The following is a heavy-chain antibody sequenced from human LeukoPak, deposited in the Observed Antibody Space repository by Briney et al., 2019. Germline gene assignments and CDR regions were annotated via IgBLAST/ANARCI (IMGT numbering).Heavy chain of an antibody. J-gene: IGHJ4*02. CDR1: GYTFTSYG. D-gene: IGHD2-2*02. Sequence: ASVKVSCKASGYTFTSYGISWVRQAPGQGLEWMGWISAYNGNTNYAQKLQGRVTMTTDTSTSTAYMELRSLRSDDTAVYYCARSSLGYCSSTSCYIRYFDYWGQGTLVTVPS. CDR2: ISAYNGNT. V-gene: IGHV1-18*01. CDR3: ARSSLGYCSSTSCYIRYFDY.